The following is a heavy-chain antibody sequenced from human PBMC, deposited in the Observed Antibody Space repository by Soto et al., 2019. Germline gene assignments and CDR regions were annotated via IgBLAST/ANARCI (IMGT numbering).Heavy chain of an antibody. CDR1: GFAFNKFG. V-gene: IGHV3-30*18. CDR3: AKGGEVGGVLGDH. Sequence: QVQLVESGGGVVQPGTSLRLSCEASGFAFNKFGMHWVRQAPGKGLEWVAFISYDGRYQYYADYVQGRLTITRDNSMNTLTMQLNSLRREDTAVYYCAKGGEVGGVLGDHWGQGTLVTVAS. CDR2: ISYDGRYQ. D-gene: IGHD1-26*01. J-gene: IGHJ4*02.